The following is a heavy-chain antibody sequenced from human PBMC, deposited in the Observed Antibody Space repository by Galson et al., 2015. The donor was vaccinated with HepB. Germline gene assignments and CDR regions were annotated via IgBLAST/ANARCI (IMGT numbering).Heavy chain of an antibody. J-gene: IGHJ1*01. Sequence: SVKVSCKASGGTFSGYAISWVRQAPGQGLEWMGGIIPIFGTANYAQKFQGRVTITADESTSTAYMELSSLRSEDTAVYYCARTYYYDSSGYGAFQHWGQGTLVTVSS. CDR1: GGTFSGYA. D-gene: IGHD3-22*01. CDR2: IIPIFGTA. CDR3: ARTYYYDSSGYGAFQH. V-gene: IGHV1-69*13.